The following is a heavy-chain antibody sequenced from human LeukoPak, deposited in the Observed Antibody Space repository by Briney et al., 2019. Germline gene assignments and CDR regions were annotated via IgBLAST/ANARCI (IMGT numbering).Heavy chain of an antibody. CDR3: ARAGYCSSTSCNYYYYMDV. CDR1: GFTFSNYN. J-gene: IGHJ6*03. V-gene: IGHV3-64*01. D-gene: IGHD2-2*01. CDR2: ISSNGGST. Sequence: PGGSLRLFCAASGFTFSNYNMHWVRQAPGKGLEYVSAISSNGGSTYYANSVKGRFTISRDNSKNTLYLQMGSLRAEDMAVYYCARAGYCSSTSCNYYYYMDVWGKGTTVTVSS.